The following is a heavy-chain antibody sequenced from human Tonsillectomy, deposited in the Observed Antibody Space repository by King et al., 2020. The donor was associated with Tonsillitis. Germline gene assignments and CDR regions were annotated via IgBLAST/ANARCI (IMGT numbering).Heavy chain of an antibody. D-gene: IGHD6-25*01. CDR1: GFTFSGYN. CDR3: ARLADSASPFDC. J-gene: IGHJ4*02. Sequence: VQLVESGGGLVQPGGSLRLSCAASGFTFSGYNMNWVRQAPGKGLEWVSYISIIISIMYYADSVKGRFTISGDNAKNSLYLQMNSLRAEETAIYYCARLADSASPFDCWGQGTLVTVSS. CDR2: ISIIISIM. V-gene: IGHV3-48*01.